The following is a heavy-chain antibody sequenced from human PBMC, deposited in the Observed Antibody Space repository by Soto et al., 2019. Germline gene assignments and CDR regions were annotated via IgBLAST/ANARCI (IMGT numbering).Heavy chain of an antibody. J-gene: IGHJ1*01. D-gene: IGHD2-21*02. CDR3: VRRELVPCGGDCYSKNLQY. CDR2: IKNDGSDK. V-gene: IGHV3-7*01. Sequence: PGGSLRLSCAASGFSFSNYWMTWVRQAPGKGLEWVANIKNDGSDKYYGASVKGRFTISRDNAKNSLYLQMDSLRAEDTAVYYCVRRELVPCGGDCYSKNLQYWGQGTLVTVS. CDR1: GFSFSNYW.